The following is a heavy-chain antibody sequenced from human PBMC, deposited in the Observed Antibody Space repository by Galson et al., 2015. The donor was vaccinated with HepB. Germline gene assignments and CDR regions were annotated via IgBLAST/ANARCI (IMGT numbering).Heavy chain of an antibody. CDR3: ARVRNGDYVSYGMDV. CDR1: GGSISSYY. J-gene: IGHJ6*02. D-gene: IGHD4-17*01. CDR2: IYTSGGT. Sequence: ETLSLTCTVSGGSISSYYWSWIRQPAGKGLEWIGRIYTSGGTNYNPSLKSRVTMSVDTSKNQFSRKLSSVTAADTAVYYCARVRNGDYVSYGMDVWVQGTTVTVSS. V-gene: IGHV4-4*07.